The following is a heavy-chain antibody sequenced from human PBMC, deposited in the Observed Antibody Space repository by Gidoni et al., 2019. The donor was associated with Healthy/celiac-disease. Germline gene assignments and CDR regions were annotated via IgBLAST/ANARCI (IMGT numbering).Heavy chain of an antibody. D-gene: IGHD1-26*01. CDR1: GFTFSDYY. CDR3: AREPSSGSYYYFDY. V-gene: IGHV3-11*05. CDR2: ISSSSSYT. Sequence: QVQLVESGGGLVKPGGSLRLSCAGSGFTFSDYYMSWIRQAPGKGLEWVSFISSSSSYTTSADSVNGRFTISRDTPTNSLYLQMNCLRAEDTAVYYCAREPSSGSYYYFDYWGQGTLVTVSS. J-gene: IGHJ4*02.